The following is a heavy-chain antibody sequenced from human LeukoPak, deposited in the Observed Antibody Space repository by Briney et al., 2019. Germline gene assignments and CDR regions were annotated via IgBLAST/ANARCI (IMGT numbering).Heavy chain of an antibody. CDR1: GFTFSSYG. Sequence: PGGSLRLSCTASGFTFSSYGMDWVRQAPGKGLEWVAVISYDGSNKYCADSVKGRFTISRDNSKNTLYLQMNSLRAEDSAVYHCAKEAPQDFYFHHWGQGTLVTVSS. V-gene: IGHV3-30*18. CDR2: ISYDGSNK. CDR3: AKEAPQDFYFHH. D-gene: IGHD2/OR15-2a*01. J-gene: IGHJ1*01.